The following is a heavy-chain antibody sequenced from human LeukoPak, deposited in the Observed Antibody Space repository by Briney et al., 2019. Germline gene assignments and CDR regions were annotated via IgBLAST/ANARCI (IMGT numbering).Heavy chain of an antibody. J-gene: IGHJ6*02. D-gene: IGHD2-15*01. CDR1: GGSISSYY. V-gene: IGHV4-59*01. Sequence: SETLSLTCTVSGGSISSYYWSWIRQPPGKGLEWIGYIYYTGSTNYNPPRRSPVTISVDTSKNQFSLKLRSVTAADTAVYYCARDQDAAKYYNYGMDVWGQGTTVTVSS. CDR2: IYYTGST. CDR3: ARDQDAAKYYNYGMDV.